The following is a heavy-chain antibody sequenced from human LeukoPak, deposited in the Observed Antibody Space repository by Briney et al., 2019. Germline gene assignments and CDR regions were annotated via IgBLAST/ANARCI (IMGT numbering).Heavy chain of an antibody. CDR2: INHSGST. CDR3: ARRPERGAFDI. Sequence: SETLSLTCAVYGGSFSGYYWSWIRQPPGKGLEWIGEINHSGSTNYNPSLKSRVTISVDTSKNQFSLKLSSVTAADTAVYYCARRPERGAFDIWGQGTMVTVSS. V-gene: IGHV4-34*01. CDR1: GGSFSGYY. J-gene: IGHJ3*02. D-gene: IGHD6-6*01.